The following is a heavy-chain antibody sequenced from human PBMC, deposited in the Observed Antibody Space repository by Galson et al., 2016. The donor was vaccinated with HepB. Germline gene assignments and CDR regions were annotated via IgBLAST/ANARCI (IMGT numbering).Heavy chain of an antibody. D-gene: IGHD3-10*01. V-gene: IGHV3-21*01. CDR2: ISSGSAYR. Sequence: SLRLSCAASGFIFSTYSMNWVRQAPGKGLEWVSSISSGSAYRYYADSVKGRFTISRDNAKRSLYLQMNSLRAEDTAVYYCARPRDNYGHAFDIWGPGTLVTVSS. J-gene: IGHJ3*02. CDR1: GFIFSTYS. CDR3: ARPRDNYGHAFDI.